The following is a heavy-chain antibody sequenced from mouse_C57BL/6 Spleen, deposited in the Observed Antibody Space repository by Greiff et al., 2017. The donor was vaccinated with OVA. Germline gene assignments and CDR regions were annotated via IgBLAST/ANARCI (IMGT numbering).Heavy chain of an antibody. CDR3: ARGDSSGPSFAY. CDR2: IYPGDGDT. Sequence: QVQLKESGPELVKPGASVKISCKASGYAFSSSWMNWVKQRPGKGLEWIGRIYPGDGDTNYTGKFKGKATLTADKSSSTAYMQLSSLTSEDAAVDFCARGDSSGPSFAYWGQGTLVTVAA. V-gene: IGHV1-82*01. J-gene: IGHJ3*01. D-gene: IGHD3-2*02. CDR1: GYAFSSSW.